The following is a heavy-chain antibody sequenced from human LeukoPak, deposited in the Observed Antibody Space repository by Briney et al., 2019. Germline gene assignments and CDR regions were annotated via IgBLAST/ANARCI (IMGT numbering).Heavy chain of an antibody. Sequence: SETLSITCTVSGGSISSSSYYWGWIRQPPGKGLEWIGSIYYSGSTYYNPSLKSRVTISVDTSKNQFSLKLSSVTAADTAVYYCARLDSYYDSIGGNGYYFDYWGQGTLVTVSS. J-gene: IGHJ4*02. CDR3: ARLDSYYDSIGGNGYYFDY. CDR1: GGSISSSSYY. V-gene: IGHV4-39*01. D-gene: IGHD3-22*01. CDR2: IYYSGST.